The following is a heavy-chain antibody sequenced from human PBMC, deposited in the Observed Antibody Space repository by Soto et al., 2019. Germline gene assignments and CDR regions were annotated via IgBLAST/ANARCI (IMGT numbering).Heavy chain of an antibody. V-gene: IGHV3-23*01. CDR2: ITGSGSHA. J-gene: IGHJ6*02. CDR3: AKDGSGRWAMDA. Sequence: EVQLLESGGGLVQAGGSLRLSCAASGFTFSNYSMRWVRQAPGKGLEWVSTITGSGSHAYYADSVKGRFTISNDISKSTLFLHMNSLSAEDTAVYYCAKDGSGRWAMDAWGQGTTVTVSS. CDR1: GFTFSNYS. D-gene: IGHD3-10*01.